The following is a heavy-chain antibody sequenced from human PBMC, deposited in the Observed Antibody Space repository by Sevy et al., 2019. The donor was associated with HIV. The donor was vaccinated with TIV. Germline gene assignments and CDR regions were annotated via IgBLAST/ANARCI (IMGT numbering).Heavy chain of an antibody. V-gene: IGHV3-23*01. Sequence: GGSLRLSCAASGFTFSSYAMSWVRQAPGKGLEWVSGISAGGGSPYYADSVKGRFAISRDNSKNTLYLQMNSLRADDTAVYYCAKDRVWELGDAFDIWGLGTMVTVSS. CDR2: ISAGGGSP. J-gene: IGHJ3*02. CDR3: AKDRVWELGDAFDI. CDR1: GFTFSSYA. D-gene: IGHD1-26*01.